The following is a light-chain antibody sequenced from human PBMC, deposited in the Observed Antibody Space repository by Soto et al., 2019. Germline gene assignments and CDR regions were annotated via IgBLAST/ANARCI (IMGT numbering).Light chain of an antibody. Sequence: QSALTQPASVSGSAGQSIAISCTGTSSDVGDFNYVSWYQQHPGKAPKLMLYAVTKRPSGVPDRFSGSKSGSTASLTVSGLQAEDEADYFCSSYAGSNNLVFGGGTKLTVL. CDR2: AVT. CDR3: SSYAGSNNLV. CDR1: SSDVGDFNY. V-gene: IGLV2-8*01. J-gene: IGLJ2*01.